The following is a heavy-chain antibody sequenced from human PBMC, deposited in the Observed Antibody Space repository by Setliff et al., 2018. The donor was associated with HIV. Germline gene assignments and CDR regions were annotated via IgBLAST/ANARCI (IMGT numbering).Heavy chain of an antibody. CDR1: GGTFTSSA. CDR3: AKDRGRGNWLDP. D-gene: IGHD3-16*01. V-gene: IGHV1-18*01. J-gene: IGHJ5*02. Sequence: ASVKVSCKASGGTFTSSAISWVRQARGQGLEWMGWISLYNGNTKYAQKVQGRVTMTTDTSTSTAYMELRSLRSDGTAVYYCAKDRGRGNWLDPWGQGTLVTVSS. CDR2: ISLYNGNT.